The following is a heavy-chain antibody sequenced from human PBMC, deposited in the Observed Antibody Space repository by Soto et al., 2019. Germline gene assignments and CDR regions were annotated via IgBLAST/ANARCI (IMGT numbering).Heavy chain of an antibody. D-gene: IGHD1-26*01. CDR1: VGSISSGGYS. CDR2: IYHSGST. V-gene: IGHV4-30-2*01. J-gene: IGHJ4*02. Sequence: PSETLSLTCAFSVGSISSGGYSCSWIRQPPGKGLEWIGYIYHSGSTYYNPSLKSRVTISVDRSKNQFSLKLSSVTAADTAVYYCARTDSGLDYWGQGTLVIVSS. CDR3: ARTDSGLDY.